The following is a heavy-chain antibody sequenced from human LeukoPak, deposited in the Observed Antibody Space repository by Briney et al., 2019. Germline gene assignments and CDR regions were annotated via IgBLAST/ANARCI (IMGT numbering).Heavy chain of an antibody. J-gene: IGHJ4*02. CDR2: IYSGGST. CDR3: ARISAYDDY. CDR1: GFTFSRYW. Sequence: GGSLRLSCAASGFTFSRYWMTWVRQAPGKGLEWVSGIYSGGSTYYADSVKGRFTISRDNSKNTLFLQMNSLRAEDTAVYYCARISAYDDYWGQGTLVTVSS. V-gene: IGHV3-53*01. D-gene: IGHD5-12*01.